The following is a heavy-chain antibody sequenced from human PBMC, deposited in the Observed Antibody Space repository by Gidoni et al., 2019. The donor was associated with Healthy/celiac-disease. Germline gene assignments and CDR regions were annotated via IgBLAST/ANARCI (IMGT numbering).Heavy chain of an antibody. CDR2: IYYSGST. Sequence: QLQLQESGPGLVKPSETLSLTCTVSGGSISSSSYYWGWIRQPPGKGLEWIGSIYYSGSTYYNPSLKSRVTISVDTSKNQFSLKLSSVTAADTAVYYCARGAATPYYYGMDVWGQGTTVTVSS. V-gene: IGHV4-39*07. CDR1: GGSISSSSYY. D-gene: IGHD2-15*01. CDR3: ARGAATPYYYGMDV. J-gene: IGHJ6*02.